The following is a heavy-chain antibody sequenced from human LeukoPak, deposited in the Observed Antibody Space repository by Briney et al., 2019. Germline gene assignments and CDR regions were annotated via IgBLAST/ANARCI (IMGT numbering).Heavy chain of an antibody. CDR1: GFTFSSYG. D-gene: IGHD3-10*01. CDR3: LGIMVRGVIIDYYYYGMDV. CDR2: ISYDGSNK. Sequence: TGGSLRLSCAASGFTFSSYGMHWVRQAPGKGLEWVAVISYDGSNKYYADSVKGRFTIPRDNSNNTLYLQMNSLRAEDTAVYYCLGIMVRGVIIDYYYYGMDVWGQGTTVTVSS. V-gene: IGHV3-30*03. J-gene: IGHJ6*02.